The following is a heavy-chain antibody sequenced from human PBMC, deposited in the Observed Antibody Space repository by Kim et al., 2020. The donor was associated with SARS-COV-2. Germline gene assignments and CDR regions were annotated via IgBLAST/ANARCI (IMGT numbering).Heavy chain of an antibody. V-gene: IGHV3-23*01. Sequence: GGSLRLSCAGSGFTFSTYAMSWVRQAPGKGLEWVSVIGANGVSRYYADSVKGRFTISRDNSKNTLFLEMNSLRAEDTAVYYCAKRGNRYYFEDWGQGTLVSVSS. CDR3: AKRGNRYYFED. CDR2: IGANGVSR. D-gene: IGHD3-10*01. CDR1: GFTFSTYA. J-gene: IGHJ4*02.